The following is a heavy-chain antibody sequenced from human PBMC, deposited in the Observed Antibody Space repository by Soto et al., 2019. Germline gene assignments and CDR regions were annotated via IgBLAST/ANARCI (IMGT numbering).Heavy chain of an antibody. J-gene: IGHJ6*02. D-gene: IGHD2-2*01. Sequence: PGESLKISCKGSGYSFTSYWISWVRQMPGKGLEWMGRIDPSDSYTNYSPSFQGHVTISADKSISTAYLQWSSLKASDTAMYYCARYGYCSSTSCYPTGQYYYYGMDVRGQGTTVTVSS. V-gene: IGHV5-10-1*01. CDR2: IDPSDSYT. CDR3: ARYGYCSSTSCYPTGQYYYYGMDV. CDR1: GYSFTSYW.